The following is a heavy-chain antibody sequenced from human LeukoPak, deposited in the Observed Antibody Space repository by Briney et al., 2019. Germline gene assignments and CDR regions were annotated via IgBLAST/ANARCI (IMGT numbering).Heavy chain of an antibody. CDR2: ISPNSGGT. CDR3: ARPQGPNWFDP. Sequence: ASVKVSCKASGYTFTAYYIHWVRQAPGQGLEWMGWISPNSGGTDYAQKFQGRVTMTRDTSISTTYVELSSLTSDDTAVYYCARPQGPNWFDPWGQGTLVTVSS. CDR1: GYTFTAYY. J-gene: IGHJ5*02. V-gene: IGHV1-2*02.